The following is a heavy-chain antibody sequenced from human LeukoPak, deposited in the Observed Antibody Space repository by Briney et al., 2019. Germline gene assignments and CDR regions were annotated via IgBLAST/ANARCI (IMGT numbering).Heavy chain of an antibody. CDR2: IKQDGSEK. Sequence: GGSLRLSCAASGFTFSSYWMSWVRQAPGKGLEWVANIKQDGSEKYYVDSVKGRFTISRDNAKNSLYLQMNSLRAEDTAVYYCARDLLDFWSGRAYYYYMDVWGKGTTVTVSS. V-gene: IGHV3-7*01. J-gene: IGHJ6*03. D-gene: IGHD3-3*01. CDR1: GFTFSSYW. CDR3: ARDLLDFWSGRAYYYYMDV.